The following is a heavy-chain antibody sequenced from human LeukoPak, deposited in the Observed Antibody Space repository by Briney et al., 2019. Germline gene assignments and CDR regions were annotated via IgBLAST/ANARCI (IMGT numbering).Heavy chain of an antibody. V-gene: IGHV3-23*01. J-gene: IGHJ5*02. D-gene: IGHD4-11*01. CDR2: ISGSDGST. CDR1: GFTFSGYS. Sequence: GGSLRLSCAASGFTFSGYSMSWVRQTPGKGLDWVSAISGSDGSTYYANSVKGRFHTSRDDSKNTVYLQMNSLRAEDTAVYYCAKVGSTITTVNWFDPWGQGTLVAVSS. CDR3: AKVGSTITTVNWFDP.